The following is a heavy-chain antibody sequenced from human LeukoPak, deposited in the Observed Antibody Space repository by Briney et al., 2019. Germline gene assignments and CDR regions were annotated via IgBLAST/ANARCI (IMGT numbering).Heavy chain of an antibody. CDR3: ARSLDSSGYPFDY. Sequence: SETLSLTCTVSGGSISSGGYYWSWIRQHPGKGLEWIGYIYYSGSTYYNPSLKSRVTISVDTSKNQFSLKLSSVTAADTAVYYCARSLDSSGYPFDYWGQGALVTVSS. V-gene: IGHV4-31*03. J-gene: IGHJ4*02. CDR1: GGSISSGGYY. D-gene: IGHD3-22*01. CDR2: IYYSGST.